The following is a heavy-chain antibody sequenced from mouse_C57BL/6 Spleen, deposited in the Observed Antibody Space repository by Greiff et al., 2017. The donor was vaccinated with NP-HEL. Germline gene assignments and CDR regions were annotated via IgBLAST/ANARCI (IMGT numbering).Heavy chain of an antibody. CDR3: APHYYGSSFHWYFDV. Sequence: EVKLQQSGPELVKPGASVKISCKASGYTFTDYYMNWVKQSHGKSLEWIGDINPNNGGTSYNQKFKGKATLTVDKSSSTAYMELRSLTSEDSAVYYCAPHYYGSSFHWYFDVWGTGTTVTVSS. CDR1: GYTFTDYY. CDR2: INPNNGGT. J-gene: IGHJ1*03. V-gene: IGHV1-26*01. D-gene: IGHD1-1*01.